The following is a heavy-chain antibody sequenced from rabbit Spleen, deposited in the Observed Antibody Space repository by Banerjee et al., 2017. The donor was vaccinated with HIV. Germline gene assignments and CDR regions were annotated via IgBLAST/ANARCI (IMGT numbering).Heavy chain of an antibody. J-gene: IGHJ4*01. Sequence: QEQLVESGGGLVKPGASLTLTCIASGVSFSDNSYMCWVRQAPGKGLEWIACIDSGSSGFTYFASWAKGRFTISKTSSTTVTLHMTSLTAADTATYFCARDLDGVIGWNFGWWGPGTLVTVS. D-gene: IGHD1-1*01. CDR3: ARDLDGVIGWNFGW. CDR1: GVSFSDNSY. V-gene: IGHV1S45*01. CDR2: IDSGSSGFT.